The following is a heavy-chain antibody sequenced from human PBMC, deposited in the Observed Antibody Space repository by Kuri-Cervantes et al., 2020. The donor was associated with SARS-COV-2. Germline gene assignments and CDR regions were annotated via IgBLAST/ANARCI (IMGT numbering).Heavy chain of an antibody. V-gene: IGHV3-7*05. CDR3: ARDTHNWNSLNDY. D-gene: IGHD1-7*01. CDR1: GFTFSSYW. CDR2: IKQDGSEK. Sequence: GESLKISCAVSGFTFSSYWMSWVRQTPGKGLEWVANIKQDGSEKHYVDSAKGRFTISRDNAKNSLYLQMNSLRAEDTAVYYCARDTHNWNSLNDYWGQGTLVTVSS. J-gene: IGHJ4*02.